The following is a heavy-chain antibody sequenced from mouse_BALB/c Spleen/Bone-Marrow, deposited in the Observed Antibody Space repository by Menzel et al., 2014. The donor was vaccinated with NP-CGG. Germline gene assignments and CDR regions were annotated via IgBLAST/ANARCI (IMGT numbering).Heavy chain of an antibody. J-gene: IGHJ3*01. V-gene: IGHV4-1*02. CDR2: INPDSSTI. CDR3: ARSTARATWFAY. Sequence: EVKLLESGGGLVQPGGSLKLSCAASGFDFSRYWMSWVRQAPGKGLEWIGEINPDSSTINYTPSLKDKFIISRDNAKNTLYLQMYKVRPEDTALCYCARSTARATWFAYWGQGTLVTVSA. CDR1: GFDFSRYW. D-gene: IGHD3-2*01.